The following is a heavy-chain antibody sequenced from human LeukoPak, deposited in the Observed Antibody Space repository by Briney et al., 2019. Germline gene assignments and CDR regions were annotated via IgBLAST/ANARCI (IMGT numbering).Heavy chain of an antibody. D-gene: IGHD3-10*01. CDR1: GLSFSAYA. CDR2: ISGSGVDT. CDR3: ASGTYRLGDY. J-gene: IGHJ4*02. Sequence: GGSLRLSCAASGLSFSAYAMSWVRQAPGKGLEWVAGISGSGVDTHYAGSVNGRFRISRDNSANTLYLQMNSLREEDTALYYCASGTYRLGDYWGQGTQVAVSP. V-gene: IGHV3-23*01.